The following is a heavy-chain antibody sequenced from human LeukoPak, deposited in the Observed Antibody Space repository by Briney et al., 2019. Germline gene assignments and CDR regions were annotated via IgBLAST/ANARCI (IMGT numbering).Heavy chain of an antibody. V-gene: IGHV3-30*18. CDR2: ISYDGSNK. J-gene: IGHJ4*02. D-gene: IGHD3-22*01. CDR1: GFTFSSYG. Sequence: GGSLRLFCAASGFTFSSYGMHWVRQAPGKGLEWVAVISYDGSNKYYADSVKGRFTISRDNSKNTLYLQMNSLRAEDTAVYYCAKGGPYYYDSSGYYSVDYFDYWGQGTLVTVSS. CDR3: AKGGPYYYDSSGYYSVDYFDY.